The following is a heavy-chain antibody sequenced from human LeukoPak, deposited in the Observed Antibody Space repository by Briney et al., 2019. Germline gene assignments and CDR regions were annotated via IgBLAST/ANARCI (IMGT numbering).Heavy chain of an antibody. Sequence: PGGSLRLSCAASGFSVSSNFMSWVRQPPAKGLEWVSVIYSGGTTYYADSVKGRFTISRDNSKNTMSLQMNSLRAEDTAVYYCARDGYGNNYMDVWGKGTTVTVSS. J-gene: IGHJ6*03. V-gene: IGHV3-53*01. CDR1: GFSVSSNF. CDR2: IYSGGTT. CDR3: ARDGYGNNYMDV. D-gene: IGHD1/OR15-1a*01.